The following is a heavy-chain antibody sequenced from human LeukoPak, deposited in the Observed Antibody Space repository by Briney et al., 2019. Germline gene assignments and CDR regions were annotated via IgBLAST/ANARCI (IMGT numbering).Heavy chain of an antibody. J-gene: IGHJ4*02. CDR3: ARGVGSGYTDY. CDR2: IYYSGNT. CDR1: GASISSGEYY. D-gene: IGHD3-22*01. Sequence: SETLSLTCTVSGASISSGEYYWSWIRQPPGKGLEWIGYIYYSGNTNYNPSLKSRVTISLDTSKNQFSLKLISVTAADTAVYYCARGVGSGYTDYWGQGALVTVSS. V-gene: IGHV4-61*08.